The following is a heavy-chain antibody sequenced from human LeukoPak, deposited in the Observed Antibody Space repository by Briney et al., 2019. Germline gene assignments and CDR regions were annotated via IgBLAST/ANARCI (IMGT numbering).Heavy chain of an antibody. CDR2: FDPEDGET. D-gene: IGHD2-15*01. CDR1: GYTLTELS. J-gene: IGHJ4*02. CDR3: AIDLAVVAATPFDY. V-gene: IGHV1-24*01. Sequence: ASVKVSCKVSGYTLTELSMHWVRQAPGKGLEWMGGFDPEDGETIYAQKFQGRVTMTEDTSTDTAYMELSSLRSEDTAVYYCAIDLAVVAATPFDYWGQGTLVTVSS.